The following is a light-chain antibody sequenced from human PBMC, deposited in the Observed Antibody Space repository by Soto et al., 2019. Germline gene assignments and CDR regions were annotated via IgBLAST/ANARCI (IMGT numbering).Light chain of an antibody. J-gene: IGLJ1*01. Sequence: SALTQPASVSGSPGQSITISCTGTSSDVGGYDYVSWYQQHPGKAPKLMVYDVSTRPSGISNRFSGSKSGNTASLTISGLQAEDEAEYYCSSYTSTNSLVFGTGTKLTVL. CDR1: SSDVGGYDY. CDR2: DVS. V-gene: IGLV2-14*03. CDR3: SSYTSTNSLV.